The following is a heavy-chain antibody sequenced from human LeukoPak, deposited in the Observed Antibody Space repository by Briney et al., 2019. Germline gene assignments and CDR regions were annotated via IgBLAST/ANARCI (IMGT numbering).Heavy chain of an antibody. J-gene: IGHJ3*02. CDR3: ARSRDGYNYQAFDI. D-gene: IGHD5-24*01. Sequence: LTGGSLRLSCAASGFTVSSNYMSWVRQAPWKGLEWVSVIYSGGSTYYADSVKGRFTISRDNSKNTLYLQMNSLRAEDTAVYYCARSRDGYNYQAFDIWGQGTMVTVSS. CDR2: IYSGGST. V-gene: IGHV3-53*01. CDR1: GFTVSSNY.